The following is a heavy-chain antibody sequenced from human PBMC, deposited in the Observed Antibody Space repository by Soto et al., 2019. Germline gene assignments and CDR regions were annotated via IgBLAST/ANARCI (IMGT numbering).Heavy chain of an antibody. V-gene: IGHV3-11*01. CDR2: ISSSGSTI. CDR3: ARSVALAADGNGRYYGMDV. CDR1: GFTFSDYY. J-gene: IGHJ6*02. D-gene: IGHD6-13*01. Sequence: GGSLRLSCAASGFTFSDYYMSWIRQAPGKGLEWVSYISSSGSTIYYADSVKGRFTISRDNAKNSLYLQMNSLRAEDTAVYYCARSVALAADGNGRYYGMDVWGQGTTVTVSS.